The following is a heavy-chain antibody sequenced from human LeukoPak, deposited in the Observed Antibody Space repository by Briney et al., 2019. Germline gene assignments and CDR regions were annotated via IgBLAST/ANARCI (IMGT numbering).Heavy chain of an antibody. V-gene: IGHV4-30-4*08. Sequence: SETLSLTCTVSDDSISSGDYYWSWIRQPPEKGLEWIGYIYYSGSTHYNPSLKSRVTMSVDTSKNQFSLTLGSVTAADTAIYYCARERRRTSCYIDYWGQGTLVTVSS. D-gene: IGHD2-2*02. CDR2: IYYSGST. CDR3: ARERRRTSCYIDY. CDR1: DDSISSGDYY. J-gene: IGHJ4*02.